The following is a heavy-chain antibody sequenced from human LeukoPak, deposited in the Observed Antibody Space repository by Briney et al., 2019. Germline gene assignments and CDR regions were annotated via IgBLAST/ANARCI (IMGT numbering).Heavy chain of an antibody. D-gene: IGHD4-17*01. CDR3: ARERRTTVTYGMDV. CDR1: GFTYSTYA. J-gene: IGHJ6*02. V-gene: IGHV3-64*04. CDR2: ISSNGGGT. Sequence: GGSLRLSCSASGFTYSTYAMHWVRQAPGKGLEYVSAISSNGGGTYYADSVKGRFTISRDNSKNTLYLQMNSLRAEDTAVYYCARERRTTVTYGMDVWGQGTTVTVSS.